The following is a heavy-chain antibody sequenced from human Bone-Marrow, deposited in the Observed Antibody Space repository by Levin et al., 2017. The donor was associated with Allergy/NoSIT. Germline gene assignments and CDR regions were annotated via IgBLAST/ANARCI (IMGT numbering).Heavy chain of an antibody. Sequence: SLKISCEASGFTFDEYAMHWVRQAPGKGLEWVSGISWNGGYIVYADSVRGRFTISRDNAKNSLFLQMNSLRAEDTAFYYCTRAARPAFYEKTGYYNYWGQGTLVTVSS. J-gene: IGHJ4*02. CDR1: GFTFDEYA. V-gene: IGHV3-9*01. CDR2: ISWNGGYI. D-gene: IGHD3-9*01. CDR3: TRAARPAFYEKTGYYNY.